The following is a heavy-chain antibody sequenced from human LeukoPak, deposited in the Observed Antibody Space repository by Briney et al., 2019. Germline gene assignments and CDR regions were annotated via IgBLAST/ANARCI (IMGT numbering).Heavy chain of an antibody. J-gene: IGHJ4*02. D-gene: IGHD1-20*01. V-gene: IGHV4-59*01. CDR2: IYYSGST. CDR1: GGSISTYY. Sequence: SETLSLTCTVSGGSISTYYWSWIRQPPGKGLEWIGYIYYSGSTNYNPSLRSRITMSADTSKNQFSLKLSSVTAADTAVYYCARLIGNHDYWGQGTLVTVSS. CDR3: ARLIGNHDY.